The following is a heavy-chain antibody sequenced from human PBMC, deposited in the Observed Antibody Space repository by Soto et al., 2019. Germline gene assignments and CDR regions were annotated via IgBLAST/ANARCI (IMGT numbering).Heavy chain of an antibody. D-gene: IGHD1-1*01. CDR3: VRDPGNRNYFDS. J-gene: IGHJ4*02. CDR2: INAGNGDT. V-gene: IGHV1-3*05. Sequence: QVQLVQSGAEEKKPGASVKVSCKASGYTFTNFAMHWVRQAPGQGLEWMGYINAGNGDTRYSQKFQGRLTITRDTSPSTAYMELSNLRSEDTAVYYCVRDPGNRNYFDSWGQGTLVTVSS. CDR1: GYTFTNFA.